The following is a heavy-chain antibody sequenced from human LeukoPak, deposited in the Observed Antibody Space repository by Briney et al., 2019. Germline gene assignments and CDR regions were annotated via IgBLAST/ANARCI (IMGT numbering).Heavy chain of an antibody. Sequence: GGSLRLSCAASGFTFSSYSMTWVRQAPGKGLEWVSSISSSGTYIYYADSVKGRFTISRDNAKNSLYLQMNSLRAEDTAVYYCARHLLSGDFWGIDYWGQGTLVTVSS. J-gene: IGHJ4*02. D-gene: IGHD3-16*01. CDR1: GFTFSSYS. CDR3: ARHLLSGDFWGIDY. V-gene: IGHV3-21*01. CDR2: ISSSGTYI.